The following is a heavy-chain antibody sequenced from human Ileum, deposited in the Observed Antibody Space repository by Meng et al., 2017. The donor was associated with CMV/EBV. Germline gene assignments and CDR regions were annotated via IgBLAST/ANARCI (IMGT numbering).Heavy chain of an antibody. CDR1: GFTFSVYW. Sequence: GESLKISCAASGFTFSVYWMNWARQAPGKGLEWVANIKPDGIDRYYVDSVKGRFTISRDNAKNSLYLQMNSLRAEDTAVYYCASWAHGSRRWGQGTLVTVSS. CDR2: IKPDGIDR. V-gene: IGHV3-7*01. CDR3: ASWAHGSRR. D-gene: IGHD2-2*03. J-gene: IGHJ4*02.